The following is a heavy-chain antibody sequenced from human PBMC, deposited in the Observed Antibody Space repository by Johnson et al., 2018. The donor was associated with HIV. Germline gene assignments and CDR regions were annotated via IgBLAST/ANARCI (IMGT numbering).Heavy chain of an antibody. CDR1: GFTFSDYY. Sequence: VQLVESGGGLVKPGGSLRLSCAASGFTFSDYYMSWIRQAPGKGLEWVGRIKSNSDGGAADYAAPVKDRFSISRDDSRNTLYLQMNSLKTEDTAVYYCTTVDSSGYHNDAFDIWGQGTMVTVSS. J-gene: IGHJ3*02. CDR3: TTVDSSGYHNDAFDI. V-gene: IGHV3-15*01. D-gene: IGHD3-22*01. CDR2: IKSNSDGGAA.